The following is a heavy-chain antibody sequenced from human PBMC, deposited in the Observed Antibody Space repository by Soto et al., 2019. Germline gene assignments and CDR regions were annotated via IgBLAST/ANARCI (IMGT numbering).Heavy chain of an antibody. CDR2: IYYGGST. V-gene: IGHV4-59*01. J-gene: IGHJ6*02. D-gene: IGHD6-13*01. CDR1: GGSISSYY. CDR3: AGGIAAAGTYGMDV. Sequence: PSETLSLTCTVSGGSISSYYWSWIRQPPGKGLEWIGYIYYGGSTNYNPSLKSRVTISVDTSKNQFSLKLSSVTAADTAVYYCAGGIAAAGTYGMDVWGQGTTVTVSS.